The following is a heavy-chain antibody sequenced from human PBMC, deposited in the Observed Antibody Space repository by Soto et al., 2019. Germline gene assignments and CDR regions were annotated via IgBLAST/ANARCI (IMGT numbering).Heavy chain of an antibody. J-gene: IGHJ4*02. D-gene: IGHD2-8*01. CDR2: INYSGST. V-gene: IGHV4-34*09. CDR1: GRSFSGYY. Sequence: SETLSLTCAVYGRSFSGYYWSWIRQPPGKGLEWIGDINYSGSTYYNPSLKSRVTISVDTSKNQFSLKLSSVTAADTAVYYCARGLGEMATIVRINYWGQGTLVTVSS. CDR3: ARGLGEMATIVRINY.